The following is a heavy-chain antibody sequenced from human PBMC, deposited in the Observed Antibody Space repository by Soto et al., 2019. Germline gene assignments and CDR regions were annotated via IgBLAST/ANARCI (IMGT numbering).Heavy chain of an antibody. CDR2: ISYDGSNK. CDR3: ARDPGGRSGYCSGGSCSDYYYGMDV. V-gene: IGHV3-30-3*01. CDR1: GFTFSSYA. D-gene: IGHD2-15*01. Sequence: GGSLRLSCAASGFTFSSYAMHWVRQAPGKGLEWVAVISYDGSNKYYADSVKGRFTISRDNSKNTLYLQMNSLRAEDTAVYYCARDPGGRSGYCSGGSCSDYYYGMDVWGQGTTVTVSS. J-gene: IGHJ6*02.